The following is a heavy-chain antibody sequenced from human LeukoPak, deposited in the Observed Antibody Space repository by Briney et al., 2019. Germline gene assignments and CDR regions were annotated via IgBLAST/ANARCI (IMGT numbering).Heavy chain of an antibody. CDR2: IYYSGST. CDR3: ARGRKVVGVVVPAVDAFDI. CDR1: GGSISSYY. D-gene: IGHD2-2*01. J-gene: IGHJ3*02. Sequence: SETLSLTCTVSGGSISSYYWSWIRQPPGKGLEWIGYIYYSGSTNYNPSLKSRVTISVDTSKNQFSLKLSSVIAADTAVYYCARGRKVVGVVVPAVDAFDIWGQGTMVTVSS. V-gene: IGHV4-59*01.